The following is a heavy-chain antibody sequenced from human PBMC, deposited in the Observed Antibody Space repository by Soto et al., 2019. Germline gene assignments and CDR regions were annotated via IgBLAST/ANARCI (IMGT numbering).Heavy chain of an antibody. CDR1: GGTFSSYA. V-gene: IGHV1-69*12. CDR2: IVPIVDIS. CDR3: VRVVAIPGYPDN. Sequence: QVQLVQSGAEVRQPASSVKVSCKTSGGTFSSYAISWVRQAPGQGLEWMGGIVPIVDISTYAQKFQGRVTITADESTSTAYMKLSSLRSDDTAIYYCVRVVAIPGYPDNWGQGTLVTVSS. J-gene: IGHJ4*02. D-gene: IGHD5-12*01.